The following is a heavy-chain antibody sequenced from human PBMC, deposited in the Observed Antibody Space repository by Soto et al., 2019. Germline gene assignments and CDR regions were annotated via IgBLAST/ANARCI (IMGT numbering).Heavy chain of an antibody. CDR2: INHSGST. CDR3: ARSRGWRWLQLVGYNWFDP. Sequence: PSETLSLTCAVYGGSFSGYYWSWIRQPPGKGLEWIGEINHSGSTNYNPSLKSRVTISVDTSKNQFSLKLSSVTAADTAVYYCARSRGWRWLQLVGYNWFDPWGQGTMVTVSS. V-gene: IGHV4-34*01. J-gene: IGHJ5*02. D-gene: IGHD5-12*01. CDR1: GGSFSGYY.